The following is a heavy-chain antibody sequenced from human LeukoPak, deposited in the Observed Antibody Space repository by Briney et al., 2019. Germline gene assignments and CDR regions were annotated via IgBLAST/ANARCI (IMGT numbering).Heavy chain of an antibody. V-gene: IGHV3-66*01. D-gene: IGHD6-19*01. CDR2: IYSGGST. CDR3: ARDDIAVAGKDY. J-gene: IGHJ4*02. Sequence: GGSLRLSRAASGFTFSSYAMSWVRQAPGKGLEWVSVIYSGGSTYYADSVKGRFTISRDNSKNTLYLQMNSLRAEDTAVYYCARDDIAVAGKDYWGQGTLVTVSP. CDR1: GFTFSSYA.